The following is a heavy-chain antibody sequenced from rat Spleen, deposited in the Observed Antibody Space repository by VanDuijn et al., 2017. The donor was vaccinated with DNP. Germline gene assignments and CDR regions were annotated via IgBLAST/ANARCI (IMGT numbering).Heavy chain of an antibody. CDR2: INTDGGSA. CDR1: GFTFNSYW. V-gene: IGHV5-58*01. Sequence: EVQLVESGGGLVQPGKSLKLSCVVSGFTFNSYWMYWIRQAPGKGLEWLSSINTDGGSAYYADSVRGRITISRDNAQNTLYLQMSKLGSEDTAIYYCAREDKGVDAWGQGASVTVSS. J-gene: IGHJ4*01. D-gene: IGHD2-2*01. CDR3: AREDKGVDA.